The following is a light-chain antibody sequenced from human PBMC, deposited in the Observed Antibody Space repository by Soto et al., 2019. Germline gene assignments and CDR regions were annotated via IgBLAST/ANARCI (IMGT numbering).Light chain of an antibody. Sequence: QTVVPQEPSFSVSPGGTVTITCGLSSGSVSTSYYPSWYQQTPGQAPRTLIYSTNTRSSGVPDRFSGSILGNKAALPITGAQADDESDYYCVLYMGSGIWVFGGWTKLTVL. CDR2: STN. CDR3: VLYMGSGIWV. CDR1: SGSVSTSYY. V-gene: IGLV8-61*01. J-gene: IGLJ3*02.